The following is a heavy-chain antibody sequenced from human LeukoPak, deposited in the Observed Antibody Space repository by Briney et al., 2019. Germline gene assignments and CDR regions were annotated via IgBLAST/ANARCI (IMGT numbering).Heavy chain of an antibody. Sequence: PGGSLRLPCAASGFTFSTYSMNWVRQAPGKGLEWVSAISGSGGSTYYADSVKGRFTISRDNSKNTLYLQMNSLRAEDTAVYYCAKDLSGDGSGSRLYYFDYWGQGTLVTVSS. CDR2: ISGSGGST. V-gene: IGHV3-23*01. CDR1: GFTFSTYS. J-gene: IGHJ4*02. D-gene: IGHD3-10*01. CDR3: AKDLSGDGSGSRLYYFDY.